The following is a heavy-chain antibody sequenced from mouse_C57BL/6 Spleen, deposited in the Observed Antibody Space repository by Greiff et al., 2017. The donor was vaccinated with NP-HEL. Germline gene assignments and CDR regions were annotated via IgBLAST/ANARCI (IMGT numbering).Heavy chain of an antibody. V-gene: IGHV5-4*01. CDR2: ISDGGSYT. Sequence: EVQLVESGGGLVKPGGSLKLSCAASGFTFSSYAMSWVRQTPEKRLEWVATISDGGSYTYYPDNVKGRFTISRDNAKNNLYLQMSHLKSEDTAMYYCARSPHDYDDAMDYWGQGTSVTVSS. J-gene: IGHJ4*01. CDR1: GFTFSSYA. D-gene: IGHD2-4*01. CDR3: ARSPHDYDDAMDY.